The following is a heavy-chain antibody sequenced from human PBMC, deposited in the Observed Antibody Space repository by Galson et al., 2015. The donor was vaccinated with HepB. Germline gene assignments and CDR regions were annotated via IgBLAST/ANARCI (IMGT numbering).Heavy chain of an antibody. CDR3: AKMSTAYFNNRGYYTDS. Sequence: SLRLSCAASGFIFTNYAMTWVRQAPGKGLEWISIITDSGDSTYYADSVKGRFTISRDNSHNTLYLQMSSLRAEDAAVYYCAKMSTAYFNNRGYYTDSWGLGTLVTVSS. CDR1: GFIFTNYA. J-gene: IGHJ5*01. CDR2: ITDSGDST. D-gene: IGHD3-3*01. V-gene: IGHV3-23*01.